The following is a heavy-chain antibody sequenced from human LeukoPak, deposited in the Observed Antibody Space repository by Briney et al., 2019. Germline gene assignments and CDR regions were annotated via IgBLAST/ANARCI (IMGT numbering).Heavy chain of an antibody. V-gene: IGHV3-48*01. CDR1: GFTFSSYS. CDR3: ARDRGRLQFDY. CDR2: ISSSSSTI. D-gene: IGHD5-24*01. J-gene: IGHJ4*02. Sequence: GGSLRLSCAASGFTFSSYSMNWVRQAPGKGLEWVSYISSSSSTIYYADSVKGRFTISRDNAKNSLYLQMNSLRAEDTAVYYCARDRGRLQFDYWGQGTLVTVSS.